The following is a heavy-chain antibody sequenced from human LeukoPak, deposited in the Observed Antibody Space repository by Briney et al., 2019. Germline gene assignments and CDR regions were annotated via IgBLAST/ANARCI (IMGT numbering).Heavy chain of an antibody. V-gene: IGHV4-34*01. Sequence: PSETLSLTCAVYGGSFSGYYWSWIRQPPGKGLEWIGEINHSGSTNYNPSLKSRVTISVDTSKNQFSLKLSSVTAADTAVYYCARADVGYCSGGSCGTFDYWGRGTLVTVSS. CDR2: INHSGST. J-gene: IGHJ4*02. D-gene: IGHD2-15*01. CDR3: ARADVGYCSGGSCGTFDY. CDR1: GGSFSGYY.